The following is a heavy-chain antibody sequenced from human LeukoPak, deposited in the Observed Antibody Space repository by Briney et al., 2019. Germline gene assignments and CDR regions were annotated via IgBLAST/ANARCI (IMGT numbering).Heavy chain of an antibody. Sequence: ASVKPYCKASGYTFTSYALHCVRHAPGHRLGWMGWINAGIGNTKYTQEFQGTVTITRDTSASTPYMELSRVRAEDMAVYFFARDRNSVNSVSMYSFDYWGQGTLVTVSS. CDR2: INAGIGNT. CDR3: ARDRNSVNSVSMYSFDY. V-gene: IGHV1-3*03. CDR1: GYTFTSYA. D-gene: IGHD1-26*01. J-gene: IGHJ4*02.